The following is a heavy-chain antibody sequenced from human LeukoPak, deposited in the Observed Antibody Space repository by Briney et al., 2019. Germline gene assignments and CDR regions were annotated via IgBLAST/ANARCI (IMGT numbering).Heavy chain of an antibody. Sequence: SETLSLTCTVSGGSISSSSYYWGWIRQPPGKGLEWIGSIYYSGSTYCNPSLKSRVTISVDTSKNQFSLKLSSVTAADTAVYYCAGNYYGSGSYDYWGQGTLVTVSS. D-gene: IGHD3-10*01. J-gene: IGHJ4*02. CDR3: AGNYYGSGSYDY. CDR2: IYYSGST. V-gene: IGHV4-39*01. CDR1: GGSISSSSYY.